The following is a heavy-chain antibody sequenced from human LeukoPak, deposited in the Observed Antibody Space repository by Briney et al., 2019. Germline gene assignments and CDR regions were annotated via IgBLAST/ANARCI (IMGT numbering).Heavy chain of an antibody. CDR2: IYTSGST. J-gene: IGHJ3*02. V-gene: IGHV4-4*02. CDR3: ARPLGHAFDI. CDR1: GGSISSSNW. Sequence: SETLSLTCAVSGGSISSSNWWSWVRQPPGKGLEWIGRIYTSGSTNYNPSLKSRVTMSVDTSKNQFSLKLSSVTAADTAVYYCARPLGHAFDIWGQGTMVTVSS.